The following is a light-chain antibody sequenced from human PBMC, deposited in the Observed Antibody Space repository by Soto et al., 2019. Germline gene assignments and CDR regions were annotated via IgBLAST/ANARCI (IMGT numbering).Light chain of an antibody. V-gene: IGLV2-23*02. CDR1: SSDVGGYDR. CDR3: CSSIGGPIWV. CDR2: EVN. J-gene: IGLJ3*02. Sequence: QSALTQPASVYGSPGQSITISCTGTSSDVGGYDRVSWYQHHPGKAPTLMIYEVNKRPSGVSYRFSGSKSGNTASLAISGLQAEDEADYYCCSSIGGPIWVFGGGTKLTVL.